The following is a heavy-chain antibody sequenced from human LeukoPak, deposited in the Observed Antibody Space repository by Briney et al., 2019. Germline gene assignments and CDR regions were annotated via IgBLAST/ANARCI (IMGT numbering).Heavy chain of an antibody. V-gene: IGHV3-48*02. D-gene: IGHD3-10*01. CDR2: ISSSSSTI. J-gene: IGHJ4*02. CDR3: AREYYDSATHFDY. Sequence: GGSLRLSCAASGFPFSITWMHWVRQAPGKGLEWVSYISSSSSTIYYADSVKGRFTISRDNAKNSLYLQMNSLKDEDTAVYYCAREYYDSATHFDYWGQGTLVTVSS. CDR1: GFPFSITW.